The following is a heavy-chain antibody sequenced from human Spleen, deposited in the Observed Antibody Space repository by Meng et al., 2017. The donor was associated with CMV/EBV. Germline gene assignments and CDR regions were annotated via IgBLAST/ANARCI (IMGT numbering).Heavy chain of an antibody. J-gene: IGHJ6*02. V-gene: IGHV1-2*02. CDR2: INPNSGGT. D-gene: IGHD1-26*01. CDR1: GYTFTGYY. Sequence: ASVKVSCKASGYTFTGYYMYWVRQAPGQGLEYMGWINPNSGGTNYAQKFQGRVTMTRDTSISTAYMELSSLRSEDTAVYYCARAGSTSHYNGMDVWGQGTTVTVSS. CDR3: ARAGSTSHYNGMDV.